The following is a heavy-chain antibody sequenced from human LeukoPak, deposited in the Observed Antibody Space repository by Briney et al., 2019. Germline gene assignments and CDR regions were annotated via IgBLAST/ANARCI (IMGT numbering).Heavy chain of an antibody. CDR1: EFTFSTYW. Sequence: PGGSLRLSCAASEFTFSTYWMHWVRHAPGKGLVWVSRIKSDVSTNYADSVKGRFTISRDNAKNTVSLQMNSLRAEDTGVYYCARAPSEIGGYYPEYFRHWGQGTLVTVSS. CDR2: IKSDVST. D-gene: IGHD3-22*01. V-gene: IGHV3-74*01. CDR3: ARAPSEIGGYYPEYFRH. J-gene: IGHJ1*01.